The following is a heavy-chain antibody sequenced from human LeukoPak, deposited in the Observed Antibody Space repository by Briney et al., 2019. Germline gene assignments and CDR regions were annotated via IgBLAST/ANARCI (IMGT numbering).Heavy chain of an antibody. CDR2: IYYSGST. J-gene: IGHJ4*02. Sequence: SETLSLTCTVSGGSISSYYWSWIRQPPGKGLEWIGYIYYSGSTNYNPSLKSRVTISVDTSKNQFSLKLSSVTAADTAVYYCARGGDRIVGAKGFDYWGQGTLVTVSS. CDR3: ARGGDRIVGAKGFDY. D-gene: IGHD1-26*01. V-gene: IGHV4-59*12. CDR1: GGSISSYY.